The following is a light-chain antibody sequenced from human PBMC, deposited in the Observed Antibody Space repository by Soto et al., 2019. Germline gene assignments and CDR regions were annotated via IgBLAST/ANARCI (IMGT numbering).Light chain of an antibody. CDR3: SSYTSKSSLI. J-gene: IGLJ2*01. CDR1: SGDIGGYNY. Sequence: QSALTQPASVSGSPGQSITISCTGTSGDIGGYNYVSWYQQHPGRAPKLLIYEVTNRPSGVSDRFYASKSGNTASLTISRLQAEDEADYYCSSYTSKSSLIFGGGTKLTVL. CDR2: EVT. V-gene: IGLV2-14*01.